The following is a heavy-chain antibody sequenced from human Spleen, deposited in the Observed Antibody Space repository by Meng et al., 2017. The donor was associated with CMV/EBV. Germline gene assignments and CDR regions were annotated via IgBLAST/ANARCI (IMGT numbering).Heavy chain of an antibody. CDR3: ARMGMVRGWKV. CDR2: INHSGST. J-gene: IGHJ6*02. CDR1: GGSFSGYY. D-gene: IGHD3-10*01. V-gene: IGHV4-34*01. Sequence: SETLSLTCAVYGGSFSGYYWSWIRQPPGKGLEWIGEINHSGSTNYNPSLKSRVTISVDTSKNQFSLKLSSVTAADTAVYYCARMGMVRGWKVWGQGTTVTVSS.